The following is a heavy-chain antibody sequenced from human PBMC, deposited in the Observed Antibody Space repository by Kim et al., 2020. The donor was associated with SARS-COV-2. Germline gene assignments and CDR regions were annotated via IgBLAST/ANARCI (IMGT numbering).Heavy chain of an antibody. V-gene: IGHV4-39*01. CDR3: ARGDWNHLCFDY. CDR1: GGSISSSSYY. D-gene: IGHD2-21*02. J-gene: IGHJ4*02. CDR2: IYYSGST. Sequence: SETLSLTCTVSGGSISSSSYYWGWIRQPPGKGLEWIGRIYYSGSTYYNPSLKSRVTISVDTSKNQFSLKLSSVTAADTAVDYCARGDWNHLCFDYWGQGTLVTVCS.